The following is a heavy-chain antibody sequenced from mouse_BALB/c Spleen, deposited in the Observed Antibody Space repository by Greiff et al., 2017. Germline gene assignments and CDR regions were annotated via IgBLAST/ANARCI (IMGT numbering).Heavy chain of an antibody. Sequence: LVESGAELVRPGALVKLSCKASGFNFKDYYMHWVKQRPEQGLEWIGWIDPENGNTIYDPKFQGKASITADTSSNTAYLQLSSLTSEDTAVYYCAYGYDGVFAYWGQGTLVTVSA. CDR2: IDPENGNT. D-gene: IGHD2-2*01. J-gene: IGHJ3*01. V-gene: IGHV14-1*02. CDR1: GFNFKDYY. CDR3: AYGYDGVFAY.